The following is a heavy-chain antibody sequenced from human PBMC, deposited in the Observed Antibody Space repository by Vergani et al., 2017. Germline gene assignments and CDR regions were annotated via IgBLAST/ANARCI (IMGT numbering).Heavy chain of an antibody. CDR2: IYSSGST. V-gene: IGHV4-39*01. CDR3: GRLTLRVWALGY. D-gene: IGHD1-26*01. J-gene: IGHJ4*02. Sequence: QLQLQESGPGLVKPSETLSVTCTDSGGSFSRPSHYWGVIRQPPGKGLEWIVSIYSSGSTYYNTSLKSLVAISVDTSKNQFSLKLSSVTAADPAVYYCGRLTLRVWALGYWGQGTLVTVSS. CDR1: GGSFSRPSHY.